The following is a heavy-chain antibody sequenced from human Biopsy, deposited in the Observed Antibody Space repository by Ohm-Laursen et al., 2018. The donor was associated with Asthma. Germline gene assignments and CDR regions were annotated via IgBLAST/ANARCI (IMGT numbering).Heavy chain of an antibody. CDR2: GGSYYDGGLK. D-gene: IGHD3-3*01. J-gene: IGHJ4*02. CDR1: GFTFRSYA. Sequence: SLRLSCAASGFTFRSYAMHWVRQAPGKGPEWVAVGGSYYDGGLKYYADSVNGRFTVSRDDSKNTLYLQMNSLRPDGTAVYYCARDVMEWYLPAFDFWGQGTLVTVSS. CDR3: ARDVMEWYLPAFDF. V-gene: IGHV3-30-3*01.